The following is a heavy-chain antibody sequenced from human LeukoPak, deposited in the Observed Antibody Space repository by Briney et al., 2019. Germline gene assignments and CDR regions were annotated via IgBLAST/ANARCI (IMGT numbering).Heavy chain of an antibody. CDR2: IYYSGST. J-gene: IGHJ6*02. CDR1: GGSISSYY. D-gene: IGHD3-10*01. V-gene: IGHV4-59*08. Sequence: SETLSLTCTVSGGSISSYYWSWIRQPPGKGLEWTWYIYYSGSTNYNPSLKSRVIISVDTSKNQYSLKVSSVTAADTAVYYCARQGRGYYNRMDVWGQGTTVTVSS. CDR3: ARQGRGYYNRMDV.